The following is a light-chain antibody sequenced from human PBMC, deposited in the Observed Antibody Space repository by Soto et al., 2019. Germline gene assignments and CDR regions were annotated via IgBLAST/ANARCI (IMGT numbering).Light chain of an antibody. CDR3: QHFGSSPPKYT. V-gene: IGKV3-20*01. Sequence: EVVLTQSPGTLSLSPGERATLSCRASQTVSSSHLAWYQQKPGQAPRLLIYGASDRATDIPDRFSGSGSGTDFTLTLSRLEPEDFAVYYCQHFGSSPPKYTFGQGTKLEIK. J-gene: IGKJ2*01. CDR1: QTVSSSH. CDR2: GAS.